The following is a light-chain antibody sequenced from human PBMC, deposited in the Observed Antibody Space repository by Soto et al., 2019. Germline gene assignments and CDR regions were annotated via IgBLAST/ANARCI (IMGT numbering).Light chain of an antibody. V-gene: IGLV1-40*01. J-gene: IGLJ3*02. Sequence: QSVLTQPPSVSGAPGQGVTISCTGSSSNIGAGYDVHWYRQLPGAAPKVLIYDDNDRPSGVPDRFSASKSGTSASLAITGLQAEDESDSYCQSYDSSLSSSGVFGGGTKLTVL. CDR1: SSNIGAGYD. CDR2: DDN. CDR3: QSYDSSLSSSGV.